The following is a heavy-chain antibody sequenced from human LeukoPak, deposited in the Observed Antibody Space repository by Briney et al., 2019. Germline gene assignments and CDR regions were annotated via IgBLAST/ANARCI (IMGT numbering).Heavy chain of an antibody. CDR1: GGSISSGGYY. J-gene: IGHJ6*02. CDR3: AREVVTRDHNYGLDV. Sequence: PSETLSLTCTVSGGSISSGGYYWSWIRQHPGKGLEWIGYIYYSGSTNYNPSLKSRVTISVDMSKNQFSLKVSSVTAADTAVYYCAREVVTRDHNYGLDVWGQGTTVTVSS. V-gene: IGHV4-61*08. CDR2: IYYSGST. D-gene: IGHD2-21*02.